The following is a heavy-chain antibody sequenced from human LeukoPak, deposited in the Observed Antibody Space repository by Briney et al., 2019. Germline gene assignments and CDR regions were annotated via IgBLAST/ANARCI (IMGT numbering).Heavy chain of an antibody. CDR3: ARTLRFSEWFDQDS. Sequence: SETLSLTCAVYGGSFSGYYWSWIRQPPGKGLEWIGEINHSGSTNYNPSLKSRVTISVDTSKNQFSLKLSSVTAADTAVYYCARTLRFSEWFDQDSWGQGTLVTVSS. CDR1: GGSFSGYY. J-gene: IGHJ4*02. CDR2: INHSGST. V-gene: IGHV4-34*01. D-gene: IGHD3-3*01.